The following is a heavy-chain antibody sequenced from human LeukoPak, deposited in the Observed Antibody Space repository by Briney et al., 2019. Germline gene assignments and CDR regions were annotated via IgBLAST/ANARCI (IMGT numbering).Heavy chain of an antibody. CDR3: ARESAYDSSLDY. Sequence: SETLSLTCTVSGGSISSYYWSWIRQPPGKGLEWIGHIYSSGTTNYSPSLKSRVTISVDKSKNHFSLKLSSVTAADTAVYYCARESAYDSSLDYWGQGTLVTVSS. J-gene: IGHJ4*02. V-gene: IGHV4-59*12. D-gene: IGHD5-12*01. CDR2: IYSSGTT. CDR1: GGSISSYY.